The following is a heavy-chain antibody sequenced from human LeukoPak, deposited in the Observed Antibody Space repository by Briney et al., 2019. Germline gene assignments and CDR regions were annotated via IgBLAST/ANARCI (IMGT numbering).Heavy chain of an antibody. D-gene: IGHD1-1*01. Sequence: TGGSLRLSCAASGFTFSSYCMSWMRQAPGKGLEWVANIKYDGNEKYYVVSVTGRFTISRDNAKNSLYLQLNSLRVEDTAVYYCKSGGAAPGSFDYWGQGTLVTVAT. V-gene: IGHV3-7*01. CDR1: GFTFSSYC. CDR3: KSGGAAPGSFDY. CDR2: IKYDGNEK. J-gene: IGHJ4*02.